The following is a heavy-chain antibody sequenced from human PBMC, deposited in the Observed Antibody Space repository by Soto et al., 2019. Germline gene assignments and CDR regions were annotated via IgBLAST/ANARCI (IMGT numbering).Heavy chain of an antibody. Sequence: GESLKISCKGSGYSFTSYWISWVRQMPGKGLEWMGRIDPSDSYTNYSPSFQGHVTISADKSISTAYLQWSSLKASDTAMYYCAGSKAAAAIGGLDWGQGTQVTVSS. CDR1: GYSFTSYW. D-gene: IGHD6-13*01. CDR2: IDPSDSYT. CDR3: AGSKAAAAIGGLD. V-gene: IGHV5-10-1*01. J-gene: IGHJ4*02.